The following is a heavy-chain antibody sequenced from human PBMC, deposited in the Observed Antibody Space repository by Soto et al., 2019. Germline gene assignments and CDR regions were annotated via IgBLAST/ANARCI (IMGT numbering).Heavy chain of an antibody. CDR3: ARDLVPFFDS. Sequence: PSETLSLTCTVSHGSVSSGSYYWSWIRQPPGKGLEWIGHIYSSGNTLYNPSLKSRVIISIDTSMNQFSLKLSSVTAADTAVYYCARDLVPFFDSWGQGTLVTVS. CDR1: HGSVSSGSYY. D-gene: IGHD6-13*01. V-gene: IGHV4-61*01. J-gene: IGHJ4*02. CDR2: IYSSGNT.